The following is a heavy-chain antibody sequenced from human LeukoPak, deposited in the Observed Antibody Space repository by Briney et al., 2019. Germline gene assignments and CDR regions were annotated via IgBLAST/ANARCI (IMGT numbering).Heavy chain of an antibody. CDR1: GGSISSSSYY. CDR2: IYYSVST. J-gene: IGHJ5*02. V-gene: IGHV4-39*01. CDR3: ARRRGPGTTLRDWFDP. Sequence: PSETLSLTCTVSGGSISSSSYYWGWIRQPPGKGLEWIGSIYYSVSTYYNPSLKSRVTISVDTSKNQFSLKLSSVTAADTAVYYCARRRGPGTTLRDWFDPWGQGTLVTVSS. D-gene: IGHD1-7*01.